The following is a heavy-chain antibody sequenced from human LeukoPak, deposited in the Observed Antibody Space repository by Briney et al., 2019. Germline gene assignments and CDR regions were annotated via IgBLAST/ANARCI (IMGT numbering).Heavy chain of an antibody. CDR3: ARLGVHDAFDI. J-gene: IGHJ3*02. Sequence: SETLSLTCAVYGGSFSGYYWSWIRQPPGKWLEWIGEINHSGSTNYNPSLKSRVTISVDTSKNQFSLKLSSVTAADTAVYYCARLGVHDAFDIWGQGPMVTVSS. D-gene: IGHD3-10*01. CDR2: INHSGST. V-gene: IGHV4-34*01. CDR1: GGSFSGYY.